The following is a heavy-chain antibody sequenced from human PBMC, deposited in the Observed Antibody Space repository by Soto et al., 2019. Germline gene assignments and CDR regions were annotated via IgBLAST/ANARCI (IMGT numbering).Heavy chain of an antibody. CDR1: GGSISSGGYY. CDR3: ARVSYSSSLLPHYYFDY. V-gene: IGHV4-31*03. D-gene: IGHD6-13*01. Sequence: QVQLQESGPGLVKPSQTLSLTCTVSGGSISSGGYYWSWIRKHPGKGLECLGYIYYSGSTYYNPSLKSRVTISVDTSKNQFSLKLSSVTAADTAVYYCARVSYSSSLLPHYYFDYWGQGTLVTVSS. J-gene: IGHJ4*02. CDR2: IYYSGST.